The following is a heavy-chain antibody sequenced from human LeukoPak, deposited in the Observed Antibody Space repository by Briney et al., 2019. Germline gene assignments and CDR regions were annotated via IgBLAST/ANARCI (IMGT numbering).Heavy chain of an antibody. J-gene: IGHJ4*02. D-gene: IGHD2-2*01. CDR1: GFTFSGYS. CDR3: ASDLPAATS. Sequence: PGGSLRLSCAASGFTFSGYSMNWVRQAPGKGLEWVSSISSSSDYIFYADLVEGRFTISRDNAKNSLYLQMNSLRAEDTAVYYCASDLPAATSWGQGTLVTVSS. CDR2: ISSSSDYI. V-gene: IGHV3-21*01.